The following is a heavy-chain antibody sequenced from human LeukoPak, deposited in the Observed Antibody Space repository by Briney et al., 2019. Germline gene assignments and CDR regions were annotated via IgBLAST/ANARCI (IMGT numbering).Heavy chain of an antibody. CDR3: ARLAAAGSPGY. V-gene: IGHV3-66*01. D-gene: IGHD6-13*01. J-gene: IGHJ4*02. CDR2: IYSGGST. Sequence: SGGSLRLSCAASGFSVSSNFMSWVRQAPGKGLEWVSIIYSGGSTYYADSVRGRFTISRDNSKNTLYLQMNSLRAEDTAVYYCARLAAAGSPGYWGQGTLVTVSS. CDR1: GFSVSSNF.